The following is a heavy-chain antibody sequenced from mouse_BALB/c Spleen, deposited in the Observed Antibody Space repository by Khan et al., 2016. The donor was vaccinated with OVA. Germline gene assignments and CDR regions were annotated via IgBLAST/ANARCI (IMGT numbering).Heavy chain of an antibody. V-gene: IGHV1-18*01. CDR3: IRGNEFFPY. CDR1: GYSFTAYY. J-gene: IGHJ3*01. Sequence: EVQLQESGPDLVKPGASVKISCTASGYSFTAYYMHWVKESHGKTLECIGRVNPSNGGTTYNQKFRGKAILTVDQSSSTAYMELRSLTSEDAAVYYYIRGNEFFPYWGQGTLVTFSA. CDR2: VNPSNGGT.